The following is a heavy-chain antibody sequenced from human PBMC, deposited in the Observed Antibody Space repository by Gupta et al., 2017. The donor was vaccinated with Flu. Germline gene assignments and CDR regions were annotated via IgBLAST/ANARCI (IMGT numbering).Heavy chain of an antibody. Sequence: QVQLQQWGAGLLKSSAPLSLTCAVYGGSFSGYYLSWIRQPPGRGLEWIGEINHSGSTSYNTSRKSRDTRSVDTSKNQFALKLSAVAAADTAVYYCARFFGSGADYWGQGTLVTVSS. V-gene: IGHV4-34*01. CDR2: INHSGST. D-gene: IGHD6-25*01. CDR1: GGSFSGYY. J-gene: IGHJ4*02. CDR3: ARFFGSGADY.